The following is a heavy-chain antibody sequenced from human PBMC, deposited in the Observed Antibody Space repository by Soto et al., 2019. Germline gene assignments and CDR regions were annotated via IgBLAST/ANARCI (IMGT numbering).Heavy chain of an antibody. D-gene: IGHD5-12*01. J-gene: IGHJ4*02. CDR3: ARVGGYAQWPRL. CDR1: GGSISSYY. V-gene: IGHV4-59*01. CDR2: IFYSGST. Sequence: SETLSLTCTVSGGSISSYYWSWIRQPPGKGLEWIGYIFYSGSTQYNPSLKSRVTISVDTSKNQFSLRQSSVTAADTAVYYCARVGGYAQWPRLWGPGTLVTVSS.